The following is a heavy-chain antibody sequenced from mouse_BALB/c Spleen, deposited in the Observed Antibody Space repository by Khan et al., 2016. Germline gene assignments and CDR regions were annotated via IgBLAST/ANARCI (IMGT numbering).Heavy chain of an antibody. CDR3: ARVRQAVDY. Sequence: EVELVESGGGLVQPGGSLKLSCAASGFTFSTYAMSWVRQTPDKRLELVATINSNGGSTYYPDNVKGRFTISRDNAKNTLYLQMSSLKSEDTAMYYCARVRQAVDYWGQGTSVTGSS. D-gene: IGHD2-14*01. V-gene: IGHV5-6-3*01. CDR1: GFTFSTYA. CDR2: INSNGGST. J-gene: IGHJ4*01.